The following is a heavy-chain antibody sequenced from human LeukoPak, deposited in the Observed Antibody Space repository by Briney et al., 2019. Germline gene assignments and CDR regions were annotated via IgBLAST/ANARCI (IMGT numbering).Heavy chain of an antibody. CDR1: GFTFSNYD. V-gene: IGHV3-21*01. Sequence: SGGSLRLSCAASGFTFSNYDMHWVRQAPGKGLEWVSAISSSSSYIYYADSIKGRFTISRDNAENSLYLQMNSLRAVDTAVYFCARGEEMATITALDSWGQGTLVTVSS. CDR2: ISSSSSYI. CDR3: ARGEEMATITALDS. J-gene: IGHJ4*02. D-gene: IGHD5-24*01.